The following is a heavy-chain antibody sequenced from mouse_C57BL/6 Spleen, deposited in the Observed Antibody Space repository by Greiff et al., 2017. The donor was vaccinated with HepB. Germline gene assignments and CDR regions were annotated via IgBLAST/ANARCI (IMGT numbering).Heavy chain of an antibody. V-gene: IGHV1-55*01. J-gene: IGHJ1*03. CDR2: IYPGSGST. Sequence: QVQLQQSGAELVKPGASVKMSCKASGYTFTSYWITWVKQRPGQGLEWIGDIYPGSGSTNYNEKFKSKATLTVDTSSSTAYMQLSSLTSEDSAVYYCARGEGPKDWYFDVWGTGTTVTVSS. CDR1: GYTFTSYW. D-gene: IGHD3-3*01. CDR3: ARGEGPKDWYFDV.